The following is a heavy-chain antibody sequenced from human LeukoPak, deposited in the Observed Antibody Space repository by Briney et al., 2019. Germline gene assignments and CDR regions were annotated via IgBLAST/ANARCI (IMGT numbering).Heavy chain of an antibody. V-gene: IGHV1-46*01. J-gene: IGHJ6*02. CDR2: INPSGGST. Sequence: GASVKVSCKASGYTFTDYYMHWVRQAPGQGLEWMGIINPSGGSTSYAQKFQGRVTMTRDTSTSTVYMELSSLRSEDTAVYYCARDQYYGSGSPIPYYGMDVWGQGTTVTVSS. CDR3: ARDQYYGSGSPIPYYGMDV. CDR1: GYTFTDYY. D-gene: IGHD3-10*01.